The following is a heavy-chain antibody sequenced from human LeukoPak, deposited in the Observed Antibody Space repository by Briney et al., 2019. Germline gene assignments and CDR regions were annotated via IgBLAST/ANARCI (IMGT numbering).Heavy chain of an antibody. Sequence: GGSLRLSCAASGFTFSTYSMNWVRQAPGKGLEWVSYIESTSGTIYYADSVKGRFTISRDNAKNSLYLQMNSLRAEDTAVYYCAREGDSSGPDFEYWGQGALVTVSS. CDR2: IESTSGTI. CDR1: GFTFSTYS. CDR3: AREGDSSGPDFEY. J-gene: IGHJ4*02. V-gene: IGHV3-48*01. D-gene: IGHD3-22*01.